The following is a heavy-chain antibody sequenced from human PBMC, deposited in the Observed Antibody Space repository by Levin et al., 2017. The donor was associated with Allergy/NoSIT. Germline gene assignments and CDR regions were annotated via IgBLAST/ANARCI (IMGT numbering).Heavy chain of an antibody. D-gene: IGHD6-13*01. V-gene: IGHV2-5*02. CDR2: IYWDDDK. CDR3: AHRDSSSWYFDY. CDR1: GFSLSITGVH. Sequence: SGPTLVKPTQTLTLTCTFSGFSLSITGVHVGWIRQPPGKALEWLALIYWDDDKRYSPSLRNRLTITKDTSKNQVVLTMTNMDPLDTATYYCAHRDSSSWYFDYWGQGTLVTVSS. J-gene: IGHJ4*02.